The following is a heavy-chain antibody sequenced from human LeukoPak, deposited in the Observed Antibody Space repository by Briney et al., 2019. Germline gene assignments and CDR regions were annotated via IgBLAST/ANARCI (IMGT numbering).Heavy chain of an antibody. Sequence: PSETLSLTCTVSGDSISSSSYYWGWIRQPPGKGLEWIGSIYYSGRTYYNPSLKSRVTISVDTSKNQFSLKLSSVTAADTAVYYCARVGYSGYDLAPPVDYWGQGTLVTVSS. CDR3: ARVGYSGYDLAPPVDY. CDR1: GDSISSSSYY. D-gene: IGHD5-12*01. J-gene: IGHJ4*02. V-gene: IGHV4-39*07. CDR2: IYYSGRT.